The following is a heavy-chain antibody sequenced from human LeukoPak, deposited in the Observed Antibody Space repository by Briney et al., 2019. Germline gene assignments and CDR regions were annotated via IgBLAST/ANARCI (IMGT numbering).Heavy chain of an antibody. CDR1: GYSFTSYW. D-gene: IGHD3-16*01. J-gene: IGHJ3*02. CDR2: IYPGDSDT. CDR3: ARHLTMITVPRDAFDI. Sequence: GESLKISCKGSGYSFTSYWIGWVRQMPGKGLEWMGIIYPGDSDTKYSPSFQGQVTISADKSISTAHLQWSSLKTSDTAMYYCARHLTMITVPRDAFDIWGQGTMVTVSS. V-gene: IGHV5-51*01.